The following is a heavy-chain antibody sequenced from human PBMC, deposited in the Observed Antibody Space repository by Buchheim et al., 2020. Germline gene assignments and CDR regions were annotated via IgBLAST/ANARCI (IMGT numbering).Heavy chain of an antibody. CDR3: ARLDGDYSSNYYYYGMDV. J-gene: IGHJ6*02. Sequence: QLQLQESGPGLVKPSETLSLTCTVSGGSISSSSYYWGWIRQPPGKGLEWIGSIYYSGSTYYNPSLKSRVTISVDTSKNQFSLKLSSVTAADTAVYYCARLDGDYSSNYYYYGMDVWGQGTT. V-gene: IGHV4-39*01. D-gene: IGHD4-17*01. CDR1: GGSISSSSYY. CDR2: IYYSGST.